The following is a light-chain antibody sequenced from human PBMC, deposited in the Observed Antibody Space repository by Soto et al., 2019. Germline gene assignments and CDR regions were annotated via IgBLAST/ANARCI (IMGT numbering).Light chain of an antibody. CDR3: SSYTSSSTWV. CDR1: SSDVGGYNY. Sequence: QSALTQPHSASGSPGQSVTISCTGTSSDVGGYNYVSWYQQHPGKAPKLIIYEVTKRPSGVPDRFSGSKSGNTASLTVSGLHTDDEADYYCSSYTSSSTWVFGGGTKLTVL. J-gene: IGLJ3*02. CDR2: EVT. V-gene: IGLV2-8*01.